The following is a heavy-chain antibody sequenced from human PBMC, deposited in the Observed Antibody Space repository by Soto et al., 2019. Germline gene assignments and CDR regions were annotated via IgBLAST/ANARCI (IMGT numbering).Heavy chain of an antibody. V-gene: IGHV3-74*01. CDR1: GFTFSSYW. J-gene: IGHJ5*02. CDR3: AGSSGPNWFDP. D-gene: IGHD6-19*01. CDR2: IDRDGSNT. Sequence: EVQLVESGGGLVQPGGSLRLSCAASGFTFSSYWMHWVRQVPGKGLVWVSRIDRDGSNTRYADSVKGRFTISRDNAKNTLYLQMNSLRGEDTAVYSCAGSSGPNWFDPWGQGTLVTVSS.